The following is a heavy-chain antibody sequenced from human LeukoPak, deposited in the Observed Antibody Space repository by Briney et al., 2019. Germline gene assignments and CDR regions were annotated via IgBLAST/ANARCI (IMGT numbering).Heavy chain of an antibody. CDR3: VRGTGYSAYDYDFDY. CDR2: IGTAGDT. Sequence: GGSLRLSCAASGFTFSSYDMHWVRQTTGKGLEWVSAIGTAGDTYYPGSVKGRFTISRENAKNSLYLQMNSLRAGDTAVYYCVRGTGYSAYDYDFDYWGQGTLATVSS. V-gene: IGHV3-13*04. D-gene: IGHD5-12*01. J-gene: IGHJ4*02. CDR1: GFTFSSYD.